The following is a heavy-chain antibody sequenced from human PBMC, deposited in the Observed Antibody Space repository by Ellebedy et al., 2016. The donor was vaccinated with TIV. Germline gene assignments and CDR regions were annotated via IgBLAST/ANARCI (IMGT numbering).Heavy chain of an antibody. D-gene: IGHD3-16*01. CDR3: ARVRGTYAYGMDV. CDR1: GLTFSSHS. J-gene: IGHJ6*02. CDR2: IGTTGNTV. Sequence: GESLKISCAASGLTFSSHSMNWVRQAPGKGLEWVSCIGTTGNTVYYADSVKGRFTISRDNALNSLYLEMKSLRDEDTAVYYCARVRGTYAYGMDVWGQGTTVTVSS. V-gene: IGHV3-48*02.